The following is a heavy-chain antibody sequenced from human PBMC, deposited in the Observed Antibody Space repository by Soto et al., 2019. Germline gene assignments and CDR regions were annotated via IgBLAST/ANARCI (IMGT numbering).Heavy chain of an antibody. D-gene: IGHD5-12*01. V-gene: IGHV3-21*01. J-gene: IGHJ4*01. CDR2: ISSSSSYI. CDR3: ARTISGYDFYFAY. Sequence: GGSLRLSWAASGFTFSSYSMNWVRQAPGKGLEWVSSISSSSSYIYYADSVKGRFTISRDNAKNSLYLQMNSLRAEDTALFYSARTISGYDFYFAYWLHRTLVTVSS. CDR1: GFTFSSYS.